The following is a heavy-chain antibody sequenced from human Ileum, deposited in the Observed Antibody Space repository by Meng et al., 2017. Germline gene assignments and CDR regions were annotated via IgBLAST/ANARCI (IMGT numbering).Heavy chain of an antibody. CDR3: ASSTSGPELNY. J-gene: IGHJ4*02. CDR1: GGPISSSAYS. Sequence: HLLLQESGSVLVTSSQTLSLTCTVSGGPISSSAYSWIWIRQPPGKGLEWIGYIYQVGSTNYNPSLKSRVTIFVDTSKNQFSLKLTSVTAADTAVYYCASSTSGPELNYWGQGTLVTVSS. V-gene: IGHV4-30-2*01. D-gene: IGHD2/OR15-2a*01. CDR2: IYQVGST.